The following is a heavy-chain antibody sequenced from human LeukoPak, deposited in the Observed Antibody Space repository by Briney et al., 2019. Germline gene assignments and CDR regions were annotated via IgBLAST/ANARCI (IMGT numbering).Heavy chain of an antibody. CDR3: ARVAPIAVAGDYYYYGMDV. CDR1: GGSISSYY. D-gene: IGHD6-19*01. V-gene: IGHV4-59*01. CDR2: IYYSGST. Sequence: SETLSLTCTVSGGSISSYYWSWIRQPPGKGLEWIGYIYYSGSTNYNPSLKSRVTISVDTSKNQFSLKLSSVTAADTAVYYCARVAPIAVAGDYYYYGMDVWGQGTTVIVSS. J-gene: IGHJ6*02.